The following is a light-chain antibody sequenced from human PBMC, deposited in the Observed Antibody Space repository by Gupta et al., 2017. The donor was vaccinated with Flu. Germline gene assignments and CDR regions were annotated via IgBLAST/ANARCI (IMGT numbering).Light chain of an antibody. CDR2: GAS. CDR3: QQDKDWPPRA. V-gene: IGKV3-15*01. J-gene: IGKJ1*01. Sequence: EILMTQSPATLSVSLGERATLPCRASQSISSYLAWYQQNPGQPPRLLIYGASTRATGVPARFGGSGCGREFTLAISARQSKDFAVYSCQQDKDWPPRAFGQGTKVEIK. CDR1: QSISSY.